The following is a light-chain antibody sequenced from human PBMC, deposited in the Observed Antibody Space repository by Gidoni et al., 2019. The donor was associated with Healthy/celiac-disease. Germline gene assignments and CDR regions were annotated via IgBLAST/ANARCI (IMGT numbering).Light chain of an antibody. J-gene: IGLJ2*01. CDR3: KVWDSSTEV. V-gene: IGLV3-9*01. CDR1: NIGSKN. Sequence: SYELTPPLSVSVALGQTARITCGGNNIGSKNVHWYQQKPGQAPVLVIYRDSNRPAGIPARFSGSNSGNTATLTISRAQAGDEANYYCKVWDSSTEVFGGGTKLTVL. CDR2: RDS.